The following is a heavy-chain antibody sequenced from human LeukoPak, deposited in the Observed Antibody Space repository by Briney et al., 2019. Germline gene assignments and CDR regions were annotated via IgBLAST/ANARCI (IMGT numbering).Heavy chain of an antibody. CDR2: ISSSSSYI. D-gene: IGHD3-22*01. J-gene: IGHJ3*02. CDR1: GFTFSSYS. V-gene: IGHV3-21*01. CDR3: ARTSSSGYAFDI. Sequence: GGSLRLSCAASGFTFSSYSMNWVRQAPGKGLEWVSSISSSSSYIYYADSVKGRFTISRDNAKNSLYLQTNSLRAEDTAVYYCARTSSSGYAFDIWGQGTMVTVSS.